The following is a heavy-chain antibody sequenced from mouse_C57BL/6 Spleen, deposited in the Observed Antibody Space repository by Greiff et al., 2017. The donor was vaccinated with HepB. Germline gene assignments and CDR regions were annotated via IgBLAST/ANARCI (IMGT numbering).Heavy chain of an antibody. D-gene: IGHD2-5*01. CDR3: ARENYSNSAWFAY. CDR2: ISDGGSYT. J-gene: IGHJ3*01. Sequence: EVKLMESGGGLVKPGGSLKLSCAASGFTFSSYAMSWVRQTPEKRLEWVATISDGGSYTYYPDNVKGRFTISRYNAKNNLYLQMRHLKSEDTAMYYCARENYSNSAWFAYWGQGTLVTVSA. CDR1: GFTFSSYA. V-gene: IGHV5-4*01.